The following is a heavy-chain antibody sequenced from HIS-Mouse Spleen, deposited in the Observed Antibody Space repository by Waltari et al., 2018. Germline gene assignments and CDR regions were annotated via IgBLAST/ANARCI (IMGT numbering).Heavy chain of an antibody. Sequence: QLQLQESGPGLVKPSETLSLTCTVSGGSISSSSYYRGWIRQPPGKGLEGIGSFYYSGRTYYNPSLKSRVTISVDTSKNQFSLKLSSVTAADTAVYYCAREIPYSSSWYDWYFDLWGRGTLVTVSS. CDR2: FYYSGRT. CDR1: GGSISSSSYY. J-gene: IGHJ2*01. CDR3: AREIPYSSSWYDWYFDL. V-gene: IGHV4-39*07. D-gene: IGHD6-13*01.